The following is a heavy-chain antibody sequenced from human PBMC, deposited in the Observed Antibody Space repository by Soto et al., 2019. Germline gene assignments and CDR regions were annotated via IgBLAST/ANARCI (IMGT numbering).Heavy chain of an antibody. D-gene: IGHD4-17*01. J-gene: IGHJ4*02. CDR1: GFSFSTHA. V-gene: IGHV3-23*01. CDR3: AKGFNYGDTKHIAR. Sequence: PGGSLRLSCAASGFSFSTHALSWVRQAPGKGLEWLASITNTGSTTHYADSVTGRFTISREHSRNPLHLQMNNLRVDYTAVYYCAKGFNYGDTKHIARWGQGTVGTVSS. CDR2: ITNTGSTT.